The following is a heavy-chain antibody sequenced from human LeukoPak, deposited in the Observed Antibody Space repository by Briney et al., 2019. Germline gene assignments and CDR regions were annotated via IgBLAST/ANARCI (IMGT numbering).Heavy chain of an antibody. J-gene: IGHJ6*03. Sequence: GGSLRLSCAASGFTFSSYAMSWVRQAPGKGLEWVSAISGSGGSTYYADSVKGRFTISRDNSKNTLYLQMNSLRAEDTAVYYCARFGSFRDPYYYYYMDVRGKGTTVTVSS. CDR3: ARFGSFRDPYYYYYMDV. CDR1: GFTFSSYA. D-gene: IGHD3-10*01. V-gene: IGHV3-23*01. CDR2: ISGSGGST.